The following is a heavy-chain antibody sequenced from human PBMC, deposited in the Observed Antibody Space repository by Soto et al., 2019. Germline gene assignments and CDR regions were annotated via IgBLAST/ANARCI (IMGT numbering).Heavy chain of an antibody. J-gene: IGHJ6*02. V-gene: IGHV3-21*01. CDR3: ARDSQDYGDYPPYGIDV. D-gene: IGHD4-17*01. CDR2: ISSSSCYI. CDR1: GFTFSSYS. Sequence: EVQLVESGGGLVKPGGSLRLSCAASGFTFSSYSMNWVRQAPGKGLEWVSSISSSSCYIYYADSVKGRFTISRDNAKNALDLQMNSLSADDTSVDYCARDSQDYGDYPPYGIDVWGQGTTVTV.